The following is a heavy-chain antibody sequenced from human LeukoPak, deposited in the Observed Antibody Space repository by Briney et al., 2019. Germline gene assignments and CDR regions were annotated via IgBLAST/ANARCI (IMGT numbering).Heavy chain of an antibody. CDR3: AKDPFRRIYDILTGYDY. Sequence: GGFLRLSCAASGFTFSSYAMGWVRQAPGKGLEWVSAISGSDGSTYYADSVKGRFTISRDNSKNTLYLQMNSLRAEDTAVYYCAKDPFRRIYDILTGYDYWGQGTLVTVSS. CDR1: GFTFSSYA. CDR2: ISGSDGST. V-gene: IGHV3-23*01. D-gene: IGHD3-9*01. J-gene: IGHJ4*02.